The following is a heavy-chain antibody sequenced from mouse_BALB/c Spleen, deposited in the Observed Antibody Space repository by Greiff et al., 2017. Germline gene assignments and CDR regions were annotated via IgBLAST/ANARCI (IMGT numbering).Heavy chain of an antibody. J-gene: IGHJ2*01. Sequence: EVQLQQSGAELVKPGASVKLSCTASGFNIKDTYMHWVKQRPEQGLEWIGRIDPANGNTKYDPKFQGKATITADTSSNTAYLQLSSLTSEDTAVYYCAKATGVEEDYWGQGTTLTVSS. CDR1: GFNIKDTY. V-gene: IGHV14-3*02. CDR3: AKATGVEEDY. D-gene: IGHD1-1*01. CDR2: IDPANGNT.